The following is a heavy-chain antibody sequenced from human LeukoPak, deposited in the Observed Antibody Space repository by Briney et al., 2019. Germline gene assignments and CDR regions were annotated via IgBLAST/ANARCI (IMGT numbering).Heavy chain of an antibody. J-gene: IGHJ4*02. D-gene: IGHD5-12*01. CDR2: ISAYNGNT. CDR3: ARAVGYSGYDYESGVDY. CDR1: GGTFSSYA. Sequence: ASVKVSCKASGGTFSSYAISWVRQAPGQGLEWMGWISAYNGNTNYAQKLQGRVTMTTDTSTSTAYMELRSLRSDDTAVYYCARAVGYSGYDYESGVDYWGQGTLVTVSS. V-gene: IGHV1-18*01.